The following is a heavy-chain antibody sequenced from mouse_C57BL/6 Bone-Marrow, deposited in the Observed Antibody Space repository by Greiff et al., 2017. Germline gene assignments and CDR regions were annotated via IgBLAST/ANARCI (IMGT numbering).Heavy chain of an antibody. Sequence: VKLMESGPGLVAPSQSLSITCTVSGFSLTSDGVDWVRQSPGKGLEWLGVIWGVGSTNYNSALKSRLSISTDNSKSQVFLKMNSLQTDDTAMYYCASVYSNYDAYWGQGTLVTVSA. J-gene: IGHJ3*01. D-gene: IGHD2-5*01. V-gene: IGHV2-6*01. CDR1: GFSLTSDG. CDR3: ASVYSNYDAY. CDR2: IWGVGST.